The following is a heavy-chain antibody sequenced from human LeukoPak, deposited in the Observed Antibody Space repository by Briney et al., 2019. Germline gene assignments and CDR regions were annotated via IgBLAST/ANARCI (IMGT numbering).Heavy chain of an antibody. Sequence: PGGSLRLSCAASGFTFSSYAMSWVRQAPGKGLEWVSAISGSGGSTYYADSVKGRFTISRDNSKNTLYLQMNSLRAEDMAVYYCARDRVGATTNFDYWGQGTLVTVSS. J-gene: IGHJ4*02. CDR1: GFTFSSYA. CDR2: ISGSGGST. D-gene: IGHD1-26*01. V-gene: IGHV3-23*01. CDR3: ARDRVGATTNFDY.